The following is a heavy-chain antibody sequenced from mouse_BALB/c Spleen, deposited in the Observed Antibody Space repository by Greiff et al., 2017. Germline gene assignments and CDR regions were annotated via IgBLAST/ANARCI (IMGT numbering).Heavy chain of an antibody. V-gene: IGHV5-17*02. CDR3: ARWGSSGYWFAY. Sequence: EVHLVESGGGLVQPGGSRKLSCAASGFTFSSFGMHWVRQAPEKGLEWVAYISSGSSTIYYADTVKGRFTISRDNPKNTLFLQMTSLRSEDTAMYYCARWGSSGYWFAYWGQGTLVTVSA. CDR1: GFTFSSFG. J-gene: IGHJ3*01. D-gene: IGHD3-1*01. CDR2: ISSGSSTI.